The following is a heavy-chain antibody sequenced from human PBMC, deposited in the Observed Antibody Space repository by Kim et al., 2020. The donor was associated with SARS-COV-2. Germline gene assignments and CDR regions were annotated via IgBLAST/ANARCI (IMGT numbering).Heavy chain of an antibody. CDR1: GFTVSSNY. V-gene: IGHV3-53*04. Sequence: GGSLRLSCAASGFTVSSNYMSWVRQAPGKGLEWVSVIYSGGSTYYADSVKGRFTISRHNSKNTLYLQMNSLRAEDTAVYYCASQGTYAPVTGIAVYGMDVWGQGTTVTVSS. J-gene: IGHJ6*02. D-gene: IGHD6-19*01. CDR2: IYSGGST. CDR3: ASQGTYAPVTGIAVYGMDV.